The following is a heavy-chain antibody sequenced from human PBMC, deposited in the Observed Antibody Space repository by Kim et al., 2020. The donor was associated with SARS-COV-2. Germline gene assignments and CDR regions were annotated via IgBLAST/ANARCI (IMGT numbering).Heavy chain of an antibody. CDR2: IIPIVDKA. CDR3: ARGPFATVIGGNYLCDCFD. D-gene: IGHD2-15*01. V-gene: IGHV1-69*10. CDR1: GYTFNRYA. Sequence: SVKVSCKASGYTFNRYAISWVRQAPGQGLEWMGGIIPIVDKAGYAQKFQGRVSITADNSTTTVYMDLSSLRYEDTAFYYCARGPFATVIGGNYLCDCFD. J-gene: IGHJ3*01.